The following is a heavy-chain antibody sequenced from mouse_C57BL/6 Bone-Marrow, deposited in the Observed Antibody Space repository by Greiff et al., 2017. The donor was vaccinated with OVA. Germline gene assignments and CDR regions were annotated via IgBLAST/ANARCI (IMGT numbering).Heavy chain of an antibody. CDR1: GYTFTSYG. D-gene: IGHD4-1*01. CDR2: IYPRSGNT. CDR3: AREGTGTWYFDV. J-gene: IGHJ1*03. V-gene: IGHV1-81*01. Sequence: SGAELARPGASVKLSCKASGYTFTSYGISWVKQRTGQGLEWIGEIYPRSGNTYYNEKFKGKATLTADKSSSTAYMELRSLTSEDSAVYFCAREGTGTWYFDVWGTGTTVTVSS.